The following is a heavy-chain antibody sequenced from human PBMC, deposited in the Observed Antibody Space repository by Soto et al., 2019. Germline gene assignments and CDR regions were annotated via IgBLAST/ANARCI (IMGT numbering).Heavy chain of an antibody. CDR2: INPNSGGT. D-gene: IGHD3-3*01. Sequence: GPPVKVSCKASGYTFTGYYMHWVRQAPGQGLEWMGWINPNSGGTNYAQKFQGWVTMTRDTSISTAYMELSRLRSDDTAVYYCARERDYDFWSGPYYYYYGMDVWGQGTTVTVSS. CDR1: GYTFTGYY. V-gene: IGHV1-2*04. CDR3: ARERDYDFWSGPYYYYYGMDV. J-gene: IGHJ6*02.